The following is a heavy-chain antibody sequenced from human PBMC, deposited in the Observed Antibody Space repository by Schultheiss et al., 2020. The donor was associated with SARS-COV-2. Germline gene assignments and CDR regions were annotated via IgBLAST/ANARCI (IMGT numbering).Heavy chain of an antibody. V-gene: IGHV4-34*01. CDR2: INHSGST. CDR3: ARDRAGVALTSVDYYYGMDV. Sequence: SETLSLTCAVYGGSFSGYYWSWIRQPPGKGLEWIGEINHSGSTYYNPSLKSRVTISVDTSKNQFSLKLSSVTAADTAVYYCARDRAGVALTSVDYYYGMDVWGQGTTVTVSS. D-gene: IGHD6-19*01. CDR1: GGSFSGYY. J-gene: IGHJ6*02.